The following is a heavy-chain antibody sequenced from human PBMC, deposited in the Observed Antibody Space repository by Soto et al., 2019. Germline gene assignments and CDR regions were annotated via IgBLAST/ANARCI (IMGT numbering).Heavy chain of an antibody. J-gene: IGHJ6*02. V-gene: IGHV4-31*03. Sequence: LALTCTVSGGSISSGGYYWSWIPQHPGKGLEWIGYIYYSGSTYYNPSLKSRVTISVATSKNQVSLKLSSVTDGDTDVYYCARTTVTTYFYDGMDVWGQGTTVTVSS. CDR2: IYYSGST. CDR3: ARTTVTTYFYDGMDV. CDR1: GGSISSGGYY. D-gene: IGHD4-17*01.